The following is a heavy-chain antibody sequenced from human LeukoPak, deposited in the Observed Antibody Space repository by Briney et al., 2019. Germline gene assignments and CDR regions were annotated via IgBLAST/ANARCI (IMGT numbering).Heavy chain of an antibody. CDR2: IDAGNVKT. D-gene: IGHD4-17*01. CDR3: ARARWTSTATTYYLDH. V-gene: IGHV1-3*01. CDR1: GYTFTSYA. Sequence: ASVKVSCKASGYTFTSYAIHWVRQAPGQRLEWMGWIDAGNVKTKYSQNFQGRVTITRDTSATTAYMDLSSLRSEDTAVYYCARARWTSTATTYYLDHWGQGTLVTVSS. J-gene: IGHJ4*02.